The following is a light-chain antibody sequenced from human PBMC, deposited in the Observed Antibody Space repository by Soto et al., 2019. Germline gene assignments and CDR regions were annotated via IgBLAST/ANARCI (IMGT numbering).Light chain of an antibody. J-gene: IGKJ4*01. V-gene: IGKV1-33*01. Sequence: DIQMTQSPSSLPASVGDRLTTTCQASQDISNYLNWYQQKPGKAPKLLIYDASNLETGVPSRFSGSGSGTDFTFTISSLQPEDIATYYCQQYDNLPLTFGGGTKVDIK. CDR2: DAS. CDR1: QDISNY. CDR3: QQYDNLPLT.